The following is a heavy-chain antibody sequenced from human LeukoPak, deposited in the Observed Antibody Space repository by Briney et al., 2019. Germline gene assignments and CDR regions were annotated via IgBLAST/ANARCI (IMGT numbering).Heavy chain of an antibody. D-gene: IGHD6-13*01. J-gene: IGHJ4*02. V-gene: IGHV4-38-2*02. CDR2: VYHSGST. Sequence: SETLSLTCTVSGYSISSGYYWGWIRQPPGKGLEWIGSVYHSGSTYYNPSLKSRVTISVDTSKNQFSLQLNSVTPEDTAVYYCARGKKQQPLVFDYWGQGTLVTVSS. CDR3: ARGKKQQPLVFDY. CDR1: GYSISSGYY.